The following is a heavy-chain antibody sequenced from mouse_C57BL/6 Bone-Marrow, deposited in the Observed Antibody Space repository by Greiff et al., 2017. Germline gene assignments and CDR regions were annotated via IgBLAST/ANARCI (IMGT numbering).Heavy chain of an antibody. V-gene: IGHV1-82*01. CDR2: IYPGDGDT. J-gene: IGHJ3*01. D-gene: IGHD2-4*01. CDR3: ARCGLKDYDSAWFAY. Sequence: VQLQQSGPELVKPGASVKISCKASGYAFSSSWMNWVKQRPGKGLEWIGRIYPGDGDTNYNGKFKGKATLTADKSSSTAYMQLSSLTSEDSAVYFCARCGLKDYDSAWFAYWGQGTLVTVSA. CDR1: GYAFSSSW.